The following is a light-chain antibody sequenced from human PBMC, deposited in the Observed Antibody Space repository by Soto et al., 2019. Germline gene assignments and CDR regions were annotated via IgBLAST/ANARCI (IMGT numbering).Light chain of an antibody. J-gene: IGLJ2*01. V-gene: IGLV2-11*01. CDR2: DVS. CDR1: GSDVGNYNY. CDR3: CSYGGSYVAFG. Sequence: QSALTQPRSLSGSPGQSVSISCTATGSDVGNYNYVSWYQQHPGNAPKLIIYDVSERPSGVPDRFSGSKSGNTASLTISGLQAEDEADYYCCSYGGSYVAFGFGGGTQLTVL.